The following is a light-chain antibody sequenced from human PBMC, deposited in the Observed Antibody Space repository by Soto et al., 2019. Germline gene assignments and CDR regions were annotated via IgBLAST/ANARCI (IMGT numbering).Light chain of an antibody. CDR1: QTIYSN. CDR2: RAS. Sequence: MTKSPASLSVSPGERATLSFRASQTIYSNVAWYQQRPGQPPRLLIYRASSRATGIPARFSGSGSGTEFTLTINSLQSEDFAVYYCQQYQTLWTFGQATKV. CDR3: QQYQTLWT. J-gene: IGKJ1*01. V-gene: IGKV3-15*01.